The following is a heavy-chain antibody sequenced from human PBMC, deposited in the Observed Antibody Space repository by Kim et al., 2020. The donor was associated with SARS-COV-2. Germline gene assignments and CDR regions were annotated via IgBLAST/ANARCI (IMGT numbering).Heavy chain of an antibody. Sequence: SQKFQGRVTITRDTSASTAYMELSSLRSEDTAVYYCARTPYGGNTIFDYWGQGTLVTVSS. CDR3: ARTPYGGNTIFDY. D-gene: IGHD4-17*01. V-gene: IGHV1-3*01. J-gene: IGHJ4*02.